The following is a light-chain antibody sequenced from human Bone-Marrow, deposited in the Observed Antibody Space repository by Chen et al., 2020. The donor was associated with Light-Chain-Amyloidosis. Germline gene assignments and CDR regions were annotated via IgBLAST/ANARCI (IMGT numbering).Light chain of an antibody. V-gene: IGLV3-21*02. Sequence: SYVLTQPSSVSVAPGQTATIAWGGNNIGSTSVHWYQQTPGQAPLLVVYDYSDRPSGIPERLSGSNSGNTATLTISRVEAEDEADYYCQVWDRSSDRPVFGGGTKLTVL. J-gene: IGLJ3*02. CDR3: QVWDRSSDRPV. CDR2: DYS. CDR1: NIGSTS.